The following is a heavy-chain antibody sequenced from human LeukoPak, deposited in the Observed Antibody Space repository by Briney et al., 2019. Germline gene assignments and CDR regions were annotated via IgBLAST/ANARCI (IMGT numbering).Heavy chain of an antibody. J-gene: IGHJ6*03. D-gene: IGHD4-17*01. CDR2: INPSGGST. V-gene: IGHV1-46*01. CDR3: ARGPVTRYYYYYYMDV. Sequence: ASVKVSCKASGYTFTSYYMHWVRQAPGQGLEWMGIINPSGGSTSYAQKFQGRVTITRNTSISTAYMELSSLRSEDTAVYYCARGPVTRYYYYYYMDVWGKGTTVTVSS. CDR1: GYTFTSYY.